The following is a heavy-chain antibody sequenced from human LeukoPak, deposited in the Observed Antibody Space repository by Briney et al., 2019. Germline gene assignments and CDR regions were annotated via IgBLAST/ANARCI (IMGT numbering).Heavy chain of an antibody. CDR1: GYTFTSYD. V-gene: IGHV1-8*01. CDR2: INPNSGNT. Sequence: GASVKVSFKASGYTFTSYDINWVRQATGQGLEWMGWINPNSGNTGYAQKFQGGVTMTRNTSISTAYMELSSLRSEDTAVYYCARSPLYDFWSGYYSEGVDYWGQGTLVTVSS. D-gene: IGHD3-3*01. CDR3: ARSPLYDFWSGYYSEGVDY. J-gene: IGHJ4*02.